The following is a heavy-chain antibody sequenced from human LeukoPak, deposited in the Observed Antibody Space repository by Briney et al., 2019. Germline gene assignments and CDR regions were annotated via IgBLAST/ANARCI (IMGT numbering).Heavy chain of an antibody. Sequence: GGSLRLSCADSGVTFSSYSMNWVRQAPGKGLEWVSSISSSSSYIYYADSVKGRFTISRDNAKNSLYLQMNSLRAEDTAVYYCARLPDYDAFDIWGQGTMVTVSS. CDR3: ARLPDYDAFDI. V-gene: IGHV3-21*01. CDR1: GVTFSSYS. D-gene: IGHD4-11*01. CDR2: ISSSSSYI. J-gene: IGHJ3*02.